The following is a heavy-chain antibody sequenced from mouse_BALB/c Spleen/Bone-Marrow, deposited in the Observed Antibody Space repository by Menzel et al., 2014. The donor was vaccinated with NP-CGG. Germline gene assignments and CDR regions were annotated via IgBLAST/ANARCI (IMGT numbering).Heavy chain of an antibody. D-gene: IGHD1-2*01. CDR3: AMKTTAWYFEV. J-gene: IGHJ1*01. CDR1: GDSFNSGY. CDR2: ISYSGST. Sequence: EVQVVESGPSLVKPSHTLSLTCSVTGDSFNSGYWNWIRKFPGNKLDYMGYISYSGSTYYNPSLKSRISTSRDTSKSQYYLQLNSVTTEDTATYYCAMKTTAWYFEVGGAGTPVTGSS. V-gene: IGHV3-8*02.